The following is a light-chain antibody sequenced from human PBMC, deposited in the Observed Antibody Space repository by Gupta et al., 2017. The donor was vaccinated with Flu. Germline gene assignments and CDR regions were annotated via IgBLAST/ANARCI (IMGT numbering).Light chain of an antibody. Sequence: EVVLTQSPATLSLSPGERATLSCRASQSVSRYLAWYQHKPGQAPRLLIYDASNRATGIPARISGSGSGTDFTLTISSLEPEDFALYYCQQRADWPLTFGGGTKVEI. CDR3: QQRADWPLT. CDR1: QSVSRY. V-gene: IGKV3-11*01. J-gene: IGKJ4*01. CDR2: DAS.